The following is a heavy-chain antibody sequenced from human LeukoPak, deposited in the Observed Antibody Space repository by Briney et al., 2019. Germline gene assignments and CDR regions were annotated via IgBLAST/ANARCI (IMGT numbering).Heavy chain of an antibody. D-gene: IGHD3-22*01. CDR3: ARDYYDSSGPEGSDAFDI. J-gene: IGHJ3*02. CDR2: IYYSGST. CDR1: GGSISSSSYY. V-gene: IGHV4-39*02. Sequence: SETLSLTCTVSGGSISSSSYYWGWIRQPPGKGLEWIGSIYYSGSTYYNPSLKSRVTISVDTSKNQFSLKLSSVTAADAAVYYCARDYYDSSGPEGSDAFDIWGQGTMVTVSS.